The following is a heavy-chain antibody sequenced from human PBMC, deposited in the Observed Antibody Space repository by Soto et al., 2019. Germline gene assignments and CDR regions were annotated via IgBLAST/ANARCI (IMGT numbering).Heavy chain of an antibody. CDR3: ASIRYFDWLLSSTSTEYGMDF. J-gene: IGHJ6*02. D-gene: IGHD3-9*01. CDR2: IIPILDIA. CDR1: GGTFSSYT. Sequence: QVQLVQSGAEVKKPGSSVKVSCKASGGTFSSYTISWVRQAPGQGLEWMGRIIPILDIANYAQKFQGRVTITADKSTSPAYMELSSLSSEDTAVYYCASIRYFDWLLSSTSTEYGMDFWGQGTTVTVSS. V-gene: IGHV1-69*02.